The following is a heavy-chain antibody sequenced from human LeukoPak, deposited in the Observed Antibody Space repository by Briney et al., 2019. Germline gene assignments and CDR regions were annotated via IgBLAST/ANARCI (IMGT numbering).Heavy chain of an antibody. V-gene: IGHV1-69*01. CDR1: GGTFSSYA. J-gene: IGHJ4*02. D-gene: IGHD3-22*01. CDR2: IIPIFGTA. Sequence: SVKVSCKASGGTFSSYAISWVRQAPGQGLEWMGGIIPIFGTANYAQKFQGRVTITAEESTSTAYMELSSLRSEDTAVYYCARESPYYDSSGYYSGHFDYWGQGTPVTVSS. CDR3: ARESPYYDSSGYYSGHFDY.